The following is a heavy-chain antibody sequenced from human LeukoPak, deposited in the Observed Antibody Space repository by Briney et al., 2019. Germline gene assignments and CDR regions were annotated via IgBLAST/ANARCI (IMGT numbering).Heavy chain of an antibody. CDR1: GGSINSYY. V-gene: IGHV4-59*01. D-gene: IGHD6-13*01. CDR3: ARVTGYMTEDYFDY. J-gene: IGHJ4*02. CDR2: IYYSGSA. Sequence: PSETLSLTCTVSGGSINSYYWSWIRQPPGKGLEWIGYIYYSGSANYNPSLKSRVTISVDTSKNQFSLRLSSVTAADTAVYYCARVTGYMTEDYFDYWGQGTLITVSS.